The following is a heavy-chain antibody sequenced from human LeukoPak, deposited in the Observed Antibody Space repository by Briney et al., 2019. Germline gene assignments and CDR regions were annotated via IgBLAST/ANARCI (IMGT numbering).Heavy chain of an antibody. D-gene: IGHD3-22*01. V-gene: IGHV3-48*02. Sequence: GGSLRLSCEGSGFTFRRNSMNWVRQAPGKGLEWVSFISSSSGTIYYADSVKGRFTISRDNAENSLYLQMNSLRDEDTAVYYCARSDSSGYHCYFDSWGQGTLVTVSS. CDR1: GFTFRRNS. J-gene: IGHJ4*02. CDR3: ARSDSSGYHCYFDS. CDR2: ISSSSGTI.